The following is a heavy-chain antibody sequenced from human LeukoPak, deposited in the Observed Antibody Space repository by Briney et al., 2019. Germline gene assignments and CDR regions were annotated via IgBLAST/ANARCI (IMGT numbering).Heavy chain of an antibody. CDR1: GFTFSSYD. Sequence: GGSLRLSCAASGFTFSSYDMHWVRQATGKGLEWVSAIGTAGDPYYPGSVKGRFTISRENAKNSLYLQMNSLRAGDTAVYCCAGVVRGYWYFDLWGRGTLVTVSS. J-gene: IGHJ2*01. V-gene: IGHV3-13*05. CDR2: IGTAGDP. D-gene: IGHD3-10*01. CDR3: AGVVRGYWYFDL.